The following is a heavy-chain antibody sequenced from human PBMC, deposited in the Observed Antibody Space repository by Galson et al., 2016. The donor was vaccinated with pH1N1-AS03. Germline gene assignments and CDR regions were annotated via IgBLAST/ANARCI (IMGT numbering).Heavy chain of an antibody. Sequence: QSGAEVKKPGESLKISCKGSGYSFTSYWIGWVRQMPGKGLEWMGIIYPGDSDTRYSPSFQGQVPISADKSISTAYLQWSRLKASDTAMYYCARGVQWLVNRDAFDIWGQGTMVTVSS. CDR3: ARGVQWLVNRDAFDI. CDR1: GYSFTSYW. CDR2: IYPGDSDT. V-gene: IGHV5-51*01. D-gene: IGHD6-19*01. J-gene: IGHJ3*02.